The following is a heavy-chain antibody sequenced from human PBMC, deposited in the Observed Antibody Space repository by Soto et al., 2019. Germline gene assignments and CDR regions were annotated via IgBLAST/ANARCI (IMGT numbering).Heavy chain of an antibody. D-gene: IGHD2-15*01. CDR1: GYTFTSYG. CDR2: ISAYNGNT. J-gene: IGHJ5*02. Sequence: GASVKVSCKASGYTFTSYGISWVRQAPGQGLEWMGWISAYNGNTNYAQKLQGRVTMTTDTSTSTAYMELRSLRSDDTAVYYCARDLDVVVVAAMRWFDPWGQGTLVTVSS. V-gene: IGHV1-18*01. CDR3: ARDLDVVVVAAMRWFDP.